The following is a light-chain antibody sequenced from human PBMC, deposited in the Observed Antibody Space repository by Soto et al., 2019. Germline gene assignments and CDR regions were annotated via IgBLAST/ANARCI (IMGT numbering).Light chain of an antibody. Sequence: DIVMTQSPLSLPVTPGEPASISCRSSQSLLHANGYNYLVSYLQKPGRSPQLLIYLGSNRASRVPGRFSGRGSGPHLTLKINRVEPEDVGFYYCMQALQTPWTFGAGTKVEIK. CDR2: LGS. CDR1: QSLLHANGYNY. CDR3: MQALQTPWT. J-gene: IGKJ1*01. V-gene: IGKV2-28*01.